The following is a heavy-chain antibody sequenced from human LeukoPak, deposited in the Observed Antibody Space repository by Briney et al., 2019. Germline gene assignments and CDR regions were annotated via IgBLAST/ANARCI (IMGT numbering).Heavy chain of an antibody. D-gene: IGHD2-2*02. J-gene: IGHJ6*03. CDR2: INHSGST. CDR1: GGSFSGYY. CDR3: ASIGYRVRDYYMDV. V-gene: IGHV4-34*01. Sequence: SETLSLTCAVYGGSFSGYYWSWIRQPPGKGLEWIGEINHSGSTNYNPSLKSRVTISVDTSKNQFSLKLSSVTAADTAVYYCASIGYRVRDYYMDVWGKGTTVTVSS.